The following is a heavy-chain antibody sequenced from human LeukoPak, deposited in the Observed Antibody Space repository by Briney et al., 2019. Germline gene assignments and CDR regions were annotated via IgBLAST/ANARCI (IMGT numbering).Heavy chain of an antibody. CDR2: ITPSDGST. CDR1: GYTFTSYY. Sequence: ASVKVSCKASGYTFTSYYIQWVRQAPGQGLEWMGKITPSDGSTRYAQKFQGRVTMTRDTSTSTVYMELSSLRSEDTAVYYCARHFAYSSSSYFDYWGQGSLVTVSS. J-gene: IGHJ4*02. D-gene: IGHD6-6*01. V-gene: IGHV1-46*01. CDR3: ARHFAYSSSSYFDY.